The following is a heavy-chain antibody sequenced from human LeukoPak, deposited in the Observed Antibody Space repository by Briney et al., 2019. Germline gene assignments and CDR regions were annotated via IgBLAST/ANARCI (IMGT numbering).Heavy chain of an antibody. V-gene: IGHV4-39*01. CDR2: IYYSGST. J-gene: IGHJ4*02. CDR3: ARGRVSYSGSGSYSLTFDY. Sequence: SETLSLTCTVSGGSISSSSYYWGWIRQPPGKGLEWIGSIYYSGSTYYNPSLKSRVTISVDTSKNQFSLKLSSVTAADTAVYYCARGRVSYSGSGSYSLTFDYWGQGTLVTVSS. CDR1: GGSISSSSYY. D-gene: IGHD3-10*01.